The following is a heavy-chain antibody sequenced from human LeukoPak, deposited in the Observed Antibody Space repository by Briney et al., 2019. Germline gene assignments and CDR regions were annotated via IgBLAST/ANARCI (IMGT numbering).Heavy chain of an antibody. CDR2: INPNSGGT. Sequence: ASVKVSCKASGYTFTGYYVHWVRQAPGQGLEWMGWINPNSGGTNYAQKFQGRVTMTRDTSTSTVYMELSSLRSEDTAVYYCARKNQGFDPWGQGTLVTVSS. CDR1: GYTFTGYY. CDR3: ARKNQGFDP. J-gene: IGHJ5*02. V-gene: IGHV1-2*02.